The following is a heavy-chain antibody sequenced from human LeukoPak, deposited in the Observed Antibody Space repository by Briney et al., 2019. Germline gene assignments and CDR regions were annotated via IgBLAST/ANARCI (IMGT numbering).Heavy chain of an antibody. CDR1: GYTFTSYG. Sequence: ASVKVSCKASGYTFTSYGITWVRQAPGQGLEWMGWINADNGNTDYAQKFQGRVTITTDESTSTAYMELSSLRSEDTAVYYCATLGFSSGYYYYFDHWGQGTLVTVSS. CDR3: ATLGFSSGYYYYFDH. CDR2: INADNGNT. V-gene: IGHV1-18*01. J-gene: IGHJ4*02. D-gene: IGHD3-22*01.